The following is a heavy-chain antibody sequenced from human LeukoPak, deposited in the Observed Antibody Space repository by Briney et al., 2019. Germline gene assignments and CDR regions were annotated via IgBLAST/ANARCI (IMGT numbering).Heavy chain of an antibody. CDR2: IIPILGIA. D-gene: IGHD1-14*01. CDR1: GGTFSSYA. V-gene: IGHV1-69*04. CDR3: ARDRRPFSPLLTGGGQNWFDP. Sequence: SVKVSCKASGGTFSSYAISWVRQAPGQGLEWMGRIIPILGIANYAQKVQGRVTITADKFTSTASMEPSSLRCEDTAVYDCARDRRPFSPLLTGGGQNWFDPWGQGTLVTVSS. J-gene: IGHJ5*02.